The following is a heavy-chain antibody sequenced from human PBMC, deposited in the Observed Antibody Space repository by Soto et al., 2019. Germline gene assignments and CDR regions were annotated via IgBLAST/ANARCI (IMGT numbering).Heavy chain of an antibody. CDR2: IKSKSSGGTT. Sequence: LVESGGGLVKPGGSIRLSCAASGFIFRNAWMSWVRQAPGKGLEWVGRIKSKSSGGTTDYAAPVEGSVTIRREDSKSILYLQMTSLTVEDTAVYFCTSEKGWRQAPLDSWGQGALVTVSS. CDR3: TSEKGWRQAPLDS. V-gene: IGHV3-15*01. CDR1: GFIFRNAW. J-gene: IGHJ5*01.